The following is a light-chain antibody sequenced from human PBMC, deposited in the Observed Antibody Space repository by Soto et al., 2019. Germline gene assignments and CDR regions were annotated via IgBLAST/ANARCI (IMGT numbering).Light chain of an antibody. CDR3: QTWGTGIQVI. J-gene: IGLJ2*01. CDR1: SGHSTYA. CDR2: LNSDGSH. Sequence: QLVLTQSPSASASLGASVKLTCTLSSGHSTYAIAWHQQQPEKGPRYLMKLNSDGSHSKGDGTTDRFSGSSSGAERYLTSSSIPSEDAADYYCQTWGTGIQVIFGGGTKLTVL. V-gene: IGLV4-69*01.